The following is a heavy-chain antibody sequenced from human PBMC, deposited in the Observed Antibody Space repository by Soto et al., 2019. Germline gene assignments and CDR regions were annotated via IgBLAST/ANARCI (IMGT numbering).Heavy chain of an antibody. Sequence: GGSLRLSCAASGFTFSSYWMSWVRQAPGKGLEWVANIKQDGSEKYYVDSVKGRFTISRDNAKNPLYLQMNSLRAEDTAVYYCVRARADYYDSSGYPLGYWGQGTMVTVSS. CDR2: IKQDGSEK. CDR3: VRARADYYDSSGYPLGY. J-gene: IGHJ4*02. D-gene: IGHD3-22*01. CDR1: GFTFSSYW. V-gene: IGHV3-7*04.